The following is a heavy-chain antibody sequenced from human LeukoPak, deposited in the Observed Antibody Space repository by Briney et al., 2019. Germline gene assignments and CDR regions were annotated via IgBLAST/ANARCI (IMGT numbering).Heavy chain of an antibody. CDR3: VRGFDGHNAFDI. Sequence: PSETLSLTCTVSGGSISSSSYYWGWIRQPPGKGLEWIGYISYSGTTYYNPSLKSRVTISVDMSKNQFSLKLSSVTAADMAVYHCVRGFDGHNAFDIWGQGTMVTVSS. D-gene: IGHD3-9*01. J-gene: IGHJ3*02. CDR1: GGSISSSSYY. CDR2: ISYSGTT. V-gene: IGHV4-30-4*08.